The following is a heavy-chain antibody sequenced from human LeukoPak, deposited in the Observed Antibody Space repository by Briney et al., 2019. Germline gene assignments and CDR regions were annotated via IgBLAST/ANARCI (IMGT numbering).Heavy chain of an antibody. J-gene: IGHJ5*01. Sequence: GESLKISCKGSGYSFTRHWIGWVRQMPGKGLEWMGIINPMDSDTRYSPSSQGQVTISADKSINTAYLQWSSLKASDTAMYYCARAAYCGANCYSVGWFDSWGQGTLVTVSS. CDR2: INPMDSDT. CDR3: ARAAYCGANCYSVGWFDS. CDR1: GYSFTRHW. D-gene: IGHD2-21*02. V-gene: IGHV5-51*01.